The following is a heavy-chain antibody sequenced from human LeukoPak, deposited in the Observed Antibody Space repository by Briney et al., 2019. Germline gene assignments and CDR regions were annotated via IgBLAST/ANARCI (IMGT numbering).Heavy chain of an antibody. D-gene: IGHD3-22*01. Sequence: SETLSLTCTVSGGSISSYYWSWIRQPAGKGLEWIGRIYTSGSTNYNPSLKSRVTISVDTSNNEFSLKLSSVTAADTAVYYCARVKETYYYDSSGYYDFWYYYMDVWGKGTTVTISS. CDR1: GGSISSYY. CDR3: ARVKETYYYDSSGYYDFWYYYMDV. J-gene: IGHJ6*03. V-gene: IGHV4-4*07. CDR2: IYTSGST.